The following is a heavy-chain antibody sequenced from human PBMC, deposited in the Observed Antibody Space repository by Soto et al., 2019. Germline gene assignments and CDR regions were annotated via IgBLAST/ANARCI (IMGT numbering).Heavy chain of an antibody. D-gene: IGHD5-18*01. V-gene: IGHV5-51*01. CDR3: ARRVGYSYGYGSYYGMDV. Sequence: PGESLKISCNSYGYSFTTYWIAWVRQMPGKGLEWMGIIYPGDSDTRYSPSFQGQVTISADKSISTAYLQWSSLKASDTAMYYCARRVGYSYGYGSYYGMDVWGQGTTVTVSS. CDR2: IYPGDSDT. J-gene: IGHJ6*02. CDR1: GYSFTTYW.